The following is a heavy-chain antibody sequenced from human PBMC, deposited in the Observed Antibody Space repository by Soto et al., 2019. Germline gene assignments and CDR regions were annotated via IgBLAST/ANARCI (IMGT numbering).Heavy chain of an antibody. V-gene: IGHV1-69*01. CDR3: ASGDLEFEALGEYFQH. CDR1: GGTFSSYA. J-gene: IGHJ1*01. Sequence: QVQLVQSGAEVKKPGSSVKVSCKASGGTFSSYAISWVRQAPGQGIEWMGGIIPIFGTANYAQKFQGRVTITADESPSTAYMELSSLRSEDTAVYYCASGDLEFEALGEYFQHWGQGTLVTVSS. CDR2: IIPIFGTA. D-gene: IGHD4-17*01.